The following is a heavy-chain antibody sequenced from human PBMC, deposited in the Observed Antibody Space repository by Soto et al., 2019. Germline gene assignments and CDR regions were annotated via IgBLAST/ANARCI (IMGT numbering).Heavy chain of an antibody. Sequence: SETLSLTCTVSVGSFTNSSYYWGWIRQSPGKGLEWIGSVYYRGRSYSKSSVKSRVTISVDTSMNQFSLNFNSVTASDTARYYCVSQRTTVLTQAYFDYWGPGALVTVSS. J-gene: IGHJ4*02. D-gene: IGHD4-17*01. CDR2: VYYRGRS. CDR1: VGSFTNSSYY. V-gene: IGHV4-39*01. CDR3: VSQRTTVLTQAYFDY.